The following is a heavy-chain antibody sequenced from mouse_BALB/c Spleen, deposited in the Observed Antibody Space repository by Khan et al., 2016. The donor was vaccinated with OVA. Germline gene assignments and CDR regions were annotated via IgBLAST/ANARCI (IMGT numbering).Heavy chain of an antibody. Sequence: EVELVESGGGLVQPGGSLRLSCATSGFTFTDYYMSWVRQPPGKALEWLGVIRNKANGYTTEYSASVKGRFTISRDTSQSIVYLQMNTLRAEDSATYYCARETVVDIYWYLDVWGAGTTVTVSS. CDR1: GFTFTDYY. V-gene: IGHV7-3*02. D-gene: IGHD1-1*01. J-gene: IGHJ1*01. CDR2: IRNKANGYTT. CDR3: ARETVVDIYWYLDV.